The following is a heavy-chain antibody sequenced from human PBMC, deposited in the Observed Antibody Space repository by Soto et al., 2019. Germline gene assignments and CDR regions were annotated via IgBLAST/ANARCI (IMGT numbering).Heavy chain of an antibody. CDR1: GFTFSSYA. V-gene: IGHV3-30-3*01. CDR2: ISYDGSNK. Sequence: GGSLRLSCAASGFTFSSYAMHWVRQAPGKGLEWVAVISYDGSNKYYADSVKGRFTISRDNSKNTLYLQMNSLRAEDTAVYYCARAVPVRNYFDYWGQGTLVTAPQ. CDR3: ARAVPVRNYFDY. J-gene: IGHJ4*02. D-gene: IGHD1-1*01.